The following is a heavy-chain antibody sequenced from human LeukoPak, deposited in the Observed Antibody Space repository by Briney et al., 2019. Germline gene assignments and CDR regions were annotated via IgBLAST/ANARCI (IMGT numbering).Heavy chain of an antibody. CDR3: AKDAGPGYYDRDGLTYYFDY. CDR2: ISYDGSNK. V-gene: IGHV3-30*18. CDR1: GFTFSSYG. Sequence: PGRSLRLSCAASGFTFSSYGMHWVRQAPGKGLEWVAVISYDGSNKYYADSVKGRFTISRDNSKNTLYLQMNSLRAEDTAVYYCAKDAGPGYYDRDGLTYYFDYWGQGTLVTVSS. J-gene: IGHJ4*02. D-gene: IGHD3-10*02.